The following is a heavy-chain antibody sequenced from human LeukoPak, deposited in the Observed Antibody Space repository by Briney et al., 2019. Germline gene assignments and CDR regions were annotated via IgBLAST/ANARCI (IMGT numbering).Heavy chain of an antibody. Sequence: SETPSLTCTVSGGSISSSSYYWGWIRQPPGKGLEWIGSIYYSGSTYYNPSLKSRVTISVDTSKNQFSLKLSSVTAADTAVYYCARDRSGYYDSSGYSEPLFDYWGQGTLVTVSS. V-gene: IGHV4-39*07. D-gene: IGHD3-22*01. J-gene: IGHJ4*02. CDR3: ARDRSGYYDSSGYSEPLFDY. CDR2: IYYSGST. CDR1: GGSISSSSYY.